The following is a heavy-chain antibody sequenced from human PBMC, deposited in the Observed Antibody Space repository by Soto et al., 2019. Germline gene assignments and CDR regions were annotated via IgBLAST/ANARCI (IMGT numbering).Heavy chain of an antibody. J-gene: IGHJ4*02. CDR3: AKVSRRVSAIDFDY. CDR1: GYNFFNYD. CDR2: VNPNNGDT. Sequence: QVQLVQSGAELKKPGASVKVSCKASGYNFFNYDMNWVRQATGQGPEWIGWVNPNNGDTGYGVRFQGRVTLTTDISTTTAYMELTSLRLDDTAIYYCAKVSRRVSAIDFDYWGQGTRITVSS. V-gene: IGHV1-8*02.